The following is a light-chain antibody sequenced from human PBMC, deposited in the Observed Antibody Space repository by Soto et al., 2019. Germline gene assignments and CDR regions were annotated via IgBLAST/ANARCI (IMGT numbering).Light chain of an antibody. CDR1: QSVSSSF. J-gene: IGKJ1*01. Sequence: EIVFTQSPGTLSLSRGERATLSCRASQSVSSSFLSWYQQXPGQSPRXLIYGASGRATGIPDRFSGSGSGTDFTLTISSLEPEDFAVYSCQQYGSAPRTFGQGTKV. CDR2: GAS. V-gene: IGKV3-20*01. CDR3: QQYGSAPRT.